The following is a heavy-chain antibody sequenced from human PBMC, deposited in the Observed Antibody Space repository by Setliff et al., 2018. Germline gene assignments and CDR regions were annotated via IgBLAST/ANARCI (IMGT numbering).Heavy chain of an antibody. D-gene: IGHD3-3*01. CDR3: ARMSGFQYMDV. Sequence: TSETLSLTCTVSGGSISSGGYYWSWIRQHPGKGLEWIGYIYTSWSTNYNPSLKGRATLSIDASKRQFSLKLTSVTAADTAVYYCARMSGFQYMDVWGKGTTVTVSS. J-gene: IGHJ6*03. V-gene: IGHV4-61*08. CDR2: IYTSWST. CDR1: GGSISSGGYY.